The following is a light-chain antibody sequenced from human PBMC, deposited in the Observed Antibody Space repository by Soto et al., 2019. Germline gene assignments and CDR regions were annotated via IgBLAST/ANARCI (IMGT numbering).Light chain of an antibody. CDR3: QLYNNWWT. Sequence: EIVMTQSPATLSVSPGERATLSCRASQSVSSNLAWYQQKPGQAPRLLIYGASTRATGIPARFSGSGSGTEFTLIISSLQSEDFAVYYCQLYNNWWTFGQGTKVEIK. CDR2: GAS. V-gene: IGKV3-15*01. CDR1: QSVSSN. J-gene: IGKJ1*01.